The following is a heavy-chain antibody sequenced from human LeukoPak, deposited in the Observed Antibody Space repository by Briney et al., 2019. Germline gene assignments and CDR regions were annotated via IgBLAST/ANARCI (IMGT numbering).Heavy chain of an antibody. CDR1: GGSISSSSYY. CDR3: ARQTGSGLFILP. J-gene: IGHJ4*02. CDR2: IYYSGST. V-gene: IGHV4-39*01. Sequence: SETLSLTCTVSGGSISSSSYYWGWIRQPPGKGLEWIGSIYYSGSTYYNPSLKSRVTISVDTSKNQFSLKLTSVTAADTAVYYCARQTGSGLFILPGGQGTLVTVSS. D-gene: IGHD3/OR15-3a*01.